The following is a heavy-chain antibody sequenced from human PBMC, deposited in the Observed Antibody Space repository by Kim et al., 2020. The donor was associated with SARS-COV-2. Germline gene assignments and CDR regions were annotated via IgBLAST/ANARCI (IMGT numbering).Heavy chain of an antibody. D-gene: IGHD4-17*01. V-gene: IGHV4-39*01. CDR3: ARLYGLGCDY. CDR1: GGSISSSSYY. CDR2: IYYSGST. J-gene: IGHJ4*02. Sequence: SETLSLTCTVSGGSISSSSYYWGWIRQPPGKGLEWIGSIYYSGSTYYNPSLKSRVTISVDTSKNQFSLKLSSVTAADTAVFYCARLYGLGCDYWGQGTLVTVSS.